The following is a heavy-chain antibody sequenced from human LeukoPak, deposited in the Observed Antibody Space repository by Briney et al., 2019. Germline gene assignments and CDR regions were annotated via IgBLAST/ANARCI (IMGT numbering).Heavy chain of an antibody. V-gene: IGHV4-61*02. CDR2: IYTSGST. Sequence: PSETLSLTCTVSGGSISSGSYYWSWIRQPAGKGLEWIGRIYTSGSTNYNPSLKSRVTISVYTSKNQFSLKLSSVTAADTAVYYCARGSRFLYYMDVWGKGTTVTVSS. CDR3: ARGSRFLYYMDV. D-gene: IGHD6-13*01. CDR1: GGSISSGSYY. J-gene: IGHJ6*03.